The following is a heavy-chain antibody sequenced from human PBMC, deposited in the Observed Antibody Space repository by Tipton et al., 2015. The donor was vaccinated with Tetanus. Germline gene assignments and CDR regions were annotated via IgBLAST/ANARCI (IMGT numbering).Heavy chain of an antibody. CDR3: TRHVVEAVPRWFDP. CDR2: VYYDGSA. J-gene: IGHJ5*02. D-gene: IGHD2-2*01. Sequence: LRLSCTVSGGSISSYYWGWIRQPPGEGLEWIASVYYDGSAYTNPSLKSRIAISIDTSGSQFSLKVHSVTAADTAFYYCTRHVVEAVPRWFDPWGQGTLVTVSS. V-gene: IGHV4-39*01. CDR1: GGSISSYY.